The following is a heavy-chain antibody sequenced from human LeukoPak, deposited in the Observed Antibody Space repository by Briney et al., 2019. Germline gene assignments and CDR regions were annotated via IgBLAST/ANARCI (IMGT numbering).Heavy chain of an antibody. V-gene: IGHV4-4*07. J-gene: IGHJ4*02. D-gene: IGHD6-19*01. CDR2: IYTTGST. CDR1: GGSINSYY. CDR3: ARAYSSGPQYYFDY. Sequence: PSETLSLTCTVSGGSINSYYWSWIRQPAGKGPEWIGRIYTTGSTNYNPSLKSRVTMSVDTSKNQFSLKLSSVTAADTAVYYCARAYSSGPQYYFDYWGQGTLVTVSS.